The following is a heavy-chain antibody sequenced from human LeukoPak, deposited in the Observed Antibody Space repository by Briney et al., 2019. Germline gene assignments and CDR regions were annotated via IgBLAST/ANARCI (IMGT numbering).Heavy chain of an antibody. Sequence: PSETLSLTCTVSGGSISSYYWSWIRQPPGKGLEWIGYIYYSGSTNYNPSLKSRVTISVDTSKNQFSLKLSSVTAADTAVYYCARSENHYDSSGYYLVDAFDIWGQGTMVTVSS. D-gene: IGHD3-22*01. J-gene: IGHJ3*02. CDR1: GGSISSYY. CDR3: ARSENHYDSSGYYLVDAFDI. V-gene: IGHV4-59*08. CDR2: IYYSGST.